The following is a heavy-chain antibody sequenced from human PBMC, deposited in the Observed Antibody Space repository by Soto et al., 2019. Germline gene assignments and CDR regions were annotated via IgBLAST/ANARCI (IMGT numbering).Heavy chain of an antibody. D-gene: IGHD1-26*01. J-gene: IGHJ5*02. CDR1: GGSISSSSYY. CDR3: ARHTYGDIVGAINNWFDP. CDR2: IYYSGST. V-gene: IGHV4-39*01. Sequence: SETLSLTCTVSGGSISSSSYYWGWIRQPPGKGLEWIGSIYYSGSTYYNPSLKSRVTISVDTSKNQFSLKLSSVTAAGTAVYYCARHTYGDIVGAINNWFDPWGQGTLVTVSS.